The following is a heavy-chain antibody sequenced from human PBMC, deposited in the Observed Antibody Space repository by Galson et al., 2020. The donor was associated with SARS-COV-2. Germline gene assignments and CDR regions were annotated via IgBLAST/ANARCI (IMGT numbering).Heavy chain of an antibody. CDR2: INHSGST. CDR3: ARGPGLRVLVWLSQWYLDL. Sequence: SQTLSHTCAVYGRSFSGQYWSWIPQRPGKGLGWIGEINHSGSTNYNPSLKRRVTISVDTSKKQFSLKLNSVTAAQTAVYYFARGPGLRVLVWLSQWYLDLGGRGTLFTVSS. J-gene: IGHJ2*01. D-gene: IGHD3-3*01. V-gene: IGHV4-34*01. CDR1: GRSFSGQY.